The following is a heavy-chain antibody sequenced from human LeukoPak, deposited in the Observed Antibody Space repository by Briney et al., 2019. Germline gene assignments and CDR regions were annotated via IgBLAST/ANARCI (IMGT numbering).Heavy chain of an antibody. Sequence: SETLSLTCTVSGGSISTYYWSWIRQPPGKGLEWIGYMYYSGSTNYNPSLKSRATISVDLSKNQFSLQLSSVTAADTAVFYCARSPHNSAWYEKWFDPWGQGTLVTVSS. D-gene: IGHD6-19*01. J-gene: IGHJ5*02. CDR2: MYYSGST. CDR1: GGSISTYY. V-gene: IGHV4-59*08. CDR3: ARSPHNSAWYEKWFDP.